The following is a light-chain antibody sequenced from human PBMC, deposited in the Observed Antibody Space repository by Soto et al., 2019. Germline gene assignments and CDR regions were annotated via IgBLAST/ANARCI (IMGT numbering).Light chain of an antibody. CDR2: AAS. Sequence: IQMTHSPSSLSASVGGRVTITCRASQSISSYLNWYQQKPGKAPKLLIYAASSLQSGVPSRFSGSGSGTDFTLTISSLQPEDFATYYCQQSYSTPLTFGGGTKVDIK. CDR1: QSISSY. CDR3: QQSYSTPLT. V-gene: IGKV1-39*01. J-gene: IGKJ4*01.